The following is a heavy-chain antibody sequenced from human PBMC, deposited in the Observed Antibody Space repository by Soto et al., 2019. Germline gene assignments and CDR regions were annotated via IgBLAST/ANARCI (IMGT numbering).Heavy chain of an antibody. CDR3: ARANPHYYDSSGYFPFDY. V-gene: IGHV1-69*12. CDR1: GGTFSSYA. D-gene: IGHD3-22*01. J-gene: IGHJ4*02. Sequence: QVQLVQSGAEVKKPGSSVKVSCKASGGTFSSYAISWVRQAPGQGLEWMGGIIPIFGTANYAQKFQGRVTITADEATRTAYMELSSLRSEDTAVYYCARANPHYYDSSGYFPFDYWGQGTLVTVSS. CDR2: IIPIFGTA.